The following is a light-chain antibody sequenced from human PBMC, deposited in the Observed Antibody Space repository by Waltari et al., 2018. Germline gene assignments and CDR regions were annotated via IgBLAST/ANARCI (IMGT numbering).Light chain of an antibody. J-gene: IGLJ2*01. CDR3: SSYAPSSTV. Sequence: QSALTPPASVSGSPGQSITISCTGPTSNIGGSTSVSWYQQHPGKAPKLRIYDVSKRPSGVSDRFSGSKSGNTASLTISGLQAEDEADYYCSSYAPSSTVFGGGTKLTVL. CDR1: TSNIGGSTS. CDR2: DVS. V-gene: IGLV2-14*03.